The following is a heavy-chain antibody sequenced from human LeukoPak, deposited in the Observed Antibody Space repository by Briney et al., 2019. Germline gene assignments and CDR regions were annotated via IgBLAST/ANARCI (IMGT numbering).Heavy chain of an antibody. V-gene: IGHV1-69*01. CDR1: GGTFSSYA. Sequence: ASVKVSCKASGGTFSSYAISWVRQAPGQGLEWMGGIIPIFGTANYAQKFQGRVTITADESTSTAYMELSSLRSEDTAVYYCARTPPGYYESSGDLYYFDYWGQGTLVTVSS. J-gene: IGHJ4*02. CDR2: IIPIFGTA. D-gene: IGHD3-22*01. CDR3: ARTPPGYYESSGDLYYFDY.